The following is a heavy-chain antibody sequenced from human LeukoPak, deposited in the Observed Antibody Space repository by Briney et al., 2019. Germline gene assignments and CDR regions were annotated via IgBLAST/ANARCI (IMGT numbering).Heavy chain of an antibody. Sequence: GGSLRLSCAASGFTVSSKYMSWVRQAPGKGLEWVSYITSSGSTIYYADSVKGRFTISRDNAKNSLYLQMNSLRAEDTAVYYCAREVLEIDYWGQGTLVTVSS. CDR2: ITSSGSTI. J-gene: IGHJ4*02. CDR3: AREVLEIDY. CDR1: GFTVSSKY. V-gene: IGHV3-48*03. D-gene: IGHD3-3*02.